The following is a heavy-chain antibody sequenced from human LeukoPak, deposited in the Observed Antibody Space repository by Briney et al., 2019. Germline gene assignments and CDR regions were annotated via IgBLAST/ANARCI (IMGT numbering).Heavy chain of an antibody. CDR2: INHSGSS. J-gene: IGHJ4*02. V-gene: IGHV4-34*01. CDR3: ARVGSSWYNDY. Sequence: PSETLSLTCAVYGGSFSAYYWSWIRQPPGKGLEWIAEINHSGSSNYNPSLKSRVTITVDTSKNQFSLRLSSVTAADTAVYYCARVGSSWYNDYWGQGTLVTVSS. CDR1: GGSFSAYY. D-gene: IGHD6-13*01.